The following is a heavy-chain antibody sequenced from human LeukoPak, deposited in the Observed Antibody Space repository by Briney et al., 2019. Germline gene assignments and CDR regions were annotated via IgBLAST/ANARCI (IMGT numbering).Heavy chain of an antibody. V-gene: IGHV3-30-3*01. CDR2: ISYDGSNK. CDR1: GFTFSSYA. Sequence: GGSLRLSCAASGFTFSSYAMHWVRQAPGKGLEWVAVISYDGSNKYYADSEKGRFTISRDNSKNTLYLQMNSLRAEDTAVYYCARDGYCSSTSCYRHFDYWGQGTLVTVSS. CDR3: ARDGYCSSTSCYRHFDY. D-gene: IGHD2-2*03. J-gene: IGHJ4*02.